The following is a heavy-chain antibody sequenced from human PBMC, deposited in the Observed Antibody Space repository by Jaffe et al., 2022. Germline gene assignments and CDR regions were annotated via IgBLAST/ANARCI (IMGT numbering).Heavy chain of an antibody. D-gene: IGHD3-22*01. J-gene: IGHJ3*02. V-gene: IGHV1-69-2*01. CDR2: VDPEDGET. Sequence: EVQLVQSGAEVKKPGATVKISCKVSGYTFTDYYMHWVQQAPGKGLEWMGLVDPEDGETIYAEKFQGRVTITADTSTDTAYMELSSLRSEDTAVYYCATGRAYYYDSSGSGSAFDIWGQGTMVTVSS. CDR1: GYTFTDYY. CDR3: ATGRAYYYDSSGSGSAFDI.